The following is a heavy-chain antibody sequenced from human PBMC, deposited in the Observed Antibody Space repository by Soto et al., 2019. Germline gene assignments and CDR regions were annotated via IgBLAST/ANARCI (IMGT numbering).Heavy chain of an antibody. CDR1: GFTFSDYY. J-gene: IGHJ4*02. CDR3: ARSGSYSGSYCDFDS. Sequence: QVQLVESGGGLVKPGGSLRLSCAASGFTFSDYYMSWIRQAPGKGLEWVSYISSSSSFTNYGDAVKGRSTISRDNAKNSRYLQMNSLRAEDTAVYYCARSGSYSGSYCDFDSWGQGTLVTVSS. V-gene: IGHV3-11*05. D-gene: IGHD1-26*01. CDR2: ISSSSSFT.